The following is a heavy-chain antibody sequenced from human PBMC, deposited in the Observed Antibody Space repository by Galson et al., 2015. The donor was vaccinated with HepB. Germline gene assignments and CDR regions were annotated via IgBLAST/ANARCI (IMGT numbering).Heavy chain of an antibody. D-gene: IGHD3-10*01. CDR1: GYTFTSYA. Sequence: SVKVSCKASGYTFTSYAISWVRQAPGQGLEWMGWISAHNGDTNYAQKFRGRVTMTADTSTSTAYMELRSLRSDDAAVYYCARDYGPGSYFHYWGQGTLVTVSS. J-gene: IGHJ4*02. CDR2: ISAHNGDT. CDR3: ARDYGPGSYFHY. V-gene: IGHV1-18*04.